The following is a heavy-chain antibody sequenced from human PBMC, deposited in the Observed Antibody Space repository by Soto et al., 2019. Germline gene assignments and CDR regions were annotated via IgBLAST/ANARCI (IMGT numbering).Heavy chain of an antibody. CDR1: GGSVSSDSYY. CDR3: ARLGDYYDSSGSFDP. CDR2: IYYSGST. V-gene: IGHV4-61*01. J-gene: IGHJ5*02. D-gene: IGHD3-22*01. Sequence: SETLSLTCTVSGGSVSSDSYYWSWIRQPPGKGLEWIGYIYYSGSTKYNPSLKSRVTISVDTSKNQFSLKLSSVTAADTAVYYCARLGDYYDSSGSFDPWGQGTLVTVSS.